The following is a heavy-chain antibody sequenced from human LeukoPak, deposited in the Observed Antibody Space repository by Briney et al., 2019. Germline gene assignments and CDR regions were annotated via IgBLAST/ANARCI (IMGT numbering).Heavy chain of an antibody. CDR2: ISSSSSTI. J-gene: IGHJ3*02. D-gene: IGHD2-2*01. Sequence: PGGSLRLSCAASGFTFSSYSMNWVRQAPGKGLEWVSYISSSSSTIYYADSVKGRFTISRDNAKNSLYLQMNSLRAEDTAVYYCARSGIVVDHRRGAFDIWGQGTMVTVSS. CDR3: ARSGIVVDHRRGAFDI. CDR1: GFTFSSYS. V-gene: IGHV3-48*01.